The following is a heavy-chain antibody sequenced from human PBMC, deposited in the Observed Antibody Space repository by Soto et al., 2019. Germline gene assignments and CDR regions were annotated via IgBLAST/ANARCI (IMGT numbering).Heavy chain of an antibody. V-gene: IGHV3-7*01. CDR3: ATLYGSGSFEGYYYYYYGMDV. Sequence: LRLSCAASGFTFSSYWMSWVRQAPGKGLEWVANIKQDGSEKYYVDSVKGRFTISRDNAKNSLYLQMNSLRAEDTAVYYCATLYGSGSFEGYYYYYYGMDVWGQGTTVTVSS. CDR1: GFTFSSYW. D-gene: IGHD3-10*01. CDR2: IKQDGSEK. J-gene: IGHJ6*02.